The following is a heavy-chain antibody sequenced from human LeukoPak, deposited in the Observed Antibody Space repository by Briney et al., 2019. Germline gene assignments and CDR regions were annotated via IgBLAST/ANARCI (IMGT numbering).Heavy chain of an antibody. CDR3: AKGVGVIVGEFDY. CDR2: ISGSDAGT. J-gene: IGHJ4*02. CDR1: GFTFNNYA. D-gene: IGHD3-22*01. Sequence: GGSLGLSCAASGFTFNNYAMSWVRQAPGKGLEWVSAISGSDAGTYYADSVKGRFTISRDNSKNTLYLQMNSLRAEDTAVYYCAKGVGVIVGEFDYWGQGTLVTVSS. V-gene: IGHV3-23*01.